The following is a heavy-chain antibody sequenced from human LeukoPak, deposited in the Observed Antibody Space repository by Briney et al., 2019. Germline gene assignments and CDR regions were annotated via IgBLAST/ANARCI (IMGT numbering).Heavy chain of an antibody. Sequence: TGGPLRLSCAASGFTFSNAWMSWVRQAPGKGLEWVGRIKSKTDGGTTDYAAPVKGRFTISRDDSKNTLYLQMNSLKTEDTAVYYCTTDFTSSGSKDYFDYWGQGTLVTVSS. CDR3: TTDFTSSGSKDYFDY. D-gene: IGHD6-19*01. V-gene: IGHV3-15*01. CDR2: IKSKTDGGTT. CDR1: GFTFSNAW. J-gene: IGHJ4*02.